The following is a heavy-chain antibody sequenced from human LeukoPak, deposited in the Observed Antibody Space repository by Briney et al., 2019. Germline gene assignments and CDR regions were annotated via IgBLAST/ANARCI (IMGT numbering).Heavy chain of an antibody. CDR2: IYTSGST. J-gene: IGHJ4*02. CDR3: ARGYSSSWYTFGY. Sequence: SETLSLTCTVSGGSISSYYWSWIRQPPGKGLEWIGYIYTSGSTNYNPSLKSRATISVDTSKNQFSLKLSSVTAADTAVYYCARGYSSSWYTFGYWGQGTLVTVSS. D-gene: IGHD6-13*01. V-gene: IGHV4-4*09. CDR1: GGSISSYY.